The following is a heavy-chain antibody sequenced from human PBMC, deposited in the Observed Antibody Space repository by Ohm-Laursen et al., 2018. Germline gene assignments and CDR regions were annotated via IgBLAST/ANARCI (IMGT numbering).Heavy chain of an antibody. Sequence: SLRLSCAAPRFTFSSYSMNWVRQAPGKGLEWVSFISSSSSFIYYADSVKGRFTISRDNAKNSLYLQMNSLRAEDTAVFYCARGLGTAMVSPFDYWGQGTLATVSS. J-gene: IGHJ4*02. CDR2: ISSSSSFI. D-gene: IGHD5-18*01. CDR3: ARGLGTAMVSPFDY. V-gene: IGHV3-21*01. CDR1: RFTFSSYS.